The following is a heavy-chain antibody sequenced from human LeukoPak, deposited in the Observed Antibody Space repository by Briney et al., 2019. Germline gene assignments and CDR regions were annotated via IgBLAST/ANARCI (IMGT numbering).Heavy chain of an antibody. J-gene: IGHJ4*02. V-gene: IGHV1-2*02. Sequence: VASVKVSCKASGYTFTSYGISWVRQAPGQGLEWMGWINPNSGGTNYAQKFQGRVTMTRDTSISTAYMELSRLRSDDTAVYYCARATYYYDSSGYSDYFDYWGQGTLVTVSS. CDR3: ARATYYYDSSGYSDYFDY. D-gene: IGHD3-22*01. CDR2: INPNSGGT. CDR1: GYTFTSYG.